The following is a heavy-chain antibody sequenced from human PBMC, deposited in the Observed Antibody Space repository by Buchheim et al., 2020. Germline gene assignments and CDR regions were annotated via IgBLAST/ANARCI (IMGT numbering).Heavy chain of an antibody. D-gene: IGHD4-11*01. CDR1: GFTFSSYA. Sequence: EVQLLESGGGLVQPGGSLRLSCAASGFTFSSYAMSWVRQAPGKGLEWVSTMSGGGGSTYSADSVKGRFTISRDNSKNTLYLQMNSLGVEDTAVYYCAKDRTVTTIYYYYGMDVWGQGTT. V-gene: IGHV3-23*01. CDR3: AKDRTVTTIYYYYGMDV. CDR2: MSGGGGST. J-gene: IGHJ6*02.